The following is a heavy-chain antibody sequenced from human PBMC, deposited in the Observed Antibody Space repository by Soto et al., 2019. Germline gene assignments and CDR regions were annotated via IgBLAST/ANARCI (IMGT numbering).Heavy chain of an antibody. D-gene: IGHD3-9*01. CDR2: ISAYNGNT. Sequence: QVPLVQSGAEVKKPGASVKVSCKASGYTFTSYGISWVRQAPGQGLEWMGWISAYNGNTNYAQKLQGRVTMTTDTSTSTAYMELRSLRSDDTAVYYCARDQSRYFDWLLRFDYWGQGTLVTVSS. J-gene: IGHJ4*02. CDR3: ARDQSRYFDWLLRFDY. V-gene: IGHV1-18*04. CDR1: GYTFTSYG.